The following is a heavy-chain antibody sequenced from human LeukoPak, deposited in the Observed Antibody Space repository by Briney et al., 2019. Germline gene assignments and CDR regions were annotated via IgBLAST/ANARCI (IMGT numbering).Heavy chain of an antibody. CDR3: ARTMVRGVIITWHFDY. D-gene: IGHD3-10*01. CDR2: ISSIISFI. J-gene: IGHJ4*02. Sequence: GGSLRLSCAASGFTFSSYSMNWVRQAPGKGVEWVSSISSIISFIYYADSVKGRFTISRDNAKNSLYLQMNSLRAEDTAVYYCARTMVRGVIITWHFDYWGQGTLVTVSS. V-gene: IGHV3-21*01. CDR1: GFTFSSYS.